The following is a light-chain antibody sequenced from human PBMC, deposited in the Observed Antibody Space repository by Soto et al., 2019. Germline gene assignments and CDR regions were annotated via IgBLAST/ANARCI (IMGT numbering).Light chain of an antibody. Sequence: IVITNSPATLLVSPGERATLSCRASQSISTSLAWYQHKPVQAPRLLIYGAFNRATGIPDRFSGSGSGTDFTLTISRLEPEDFTVYYCQQYPRFSRTFAQGTKVDFK. CDR3: QQYPRFSRT. V-gene: IGKV3-20*01. CDR1: QSISTS. J-gene: IGKJ1*01. CDR2: GAF.